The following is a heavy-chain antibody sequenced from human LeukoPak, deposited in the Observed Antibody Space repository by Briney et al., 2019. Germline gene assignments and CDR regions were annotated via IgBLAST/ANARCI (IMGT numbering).Heavy chain of an antibody. D-gene: IGHD1-26*01. CDR3: ARGGLYGGSPDY. J-gene: IGHJ4*02. Sequence: ASVKVSCKASGYTFTSYGISWVRQAPGQGVEWMAWISGYNGNTNYAQKLQGRVTMPTDTSTSTAYMELMSLRSDDTAVYYCARGGLYGGSPDYWGQGTLVIVSS. CDR1: GYTFTSYG. V-gene: IGHV1-18*01. CDR2: ISGYNGNT.